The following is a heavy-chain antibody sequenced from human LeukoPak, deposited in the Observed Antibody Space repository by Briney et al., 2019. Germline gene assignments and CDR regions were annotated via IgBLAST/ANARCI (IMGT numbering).Heavy chain of an antibody. CDR3: ARSRGWYRD. CDR2: IYYSGST. CDR1: GGSISSYY. V-gene: IGHV4-59*01. D-gene: IGHD6-19*01. Sequence: SETLSLTCTASGGSISSYYWSWIRQPPGKGLEWIGYIYYSGSTNYNPSLKSRVTISVDTSKNQFSLKLSSVTAADTAVYYCARSRGWYRDWGQGTLVTVSS. J-gene: IGHJ4*02.